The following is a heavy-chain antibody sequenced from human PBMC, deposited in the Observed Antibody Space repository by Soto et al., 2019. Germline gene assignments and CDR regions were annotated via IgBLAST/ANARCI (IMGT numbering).Heavy chain of an antibody. CDR3: ARVVDSSGPLSFDY. D-gene: IGHD3-22*01. CDR2: IIPIFGTA. CDR1: GGTFSSYA. J-gene: IGHJ4*02. V-gene: IGHV1-69*12. Sequence: QVQLVQSGAEVKKPGSSVKVSCKASGGTFSSYAISWVRQAPGQGLEWMGGIIPIFGTANYAQKFQGRVTITADESTSTAYMELSSLRSEDTAVYYCARVVDSSGPLSFDYWGQGPLVTVSS.